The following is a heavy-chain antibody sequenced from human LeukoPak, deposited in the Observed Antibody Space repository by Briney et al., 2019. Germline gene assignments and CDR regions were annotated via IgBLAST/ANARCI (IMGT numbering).Heavy chain of an antibody. D-gene: IGHD5-18*01. CDR2: IYYSGST. CDR1: GGSISSYY. CDR3: ARTTEGGYTYDYFYYYYMDV. Sequence: PSETLSLTCTVSGGSISSYYWSWIRQPPGKGLEWIGYIYYSGSTNYNPSLKSRVTISVDTSKNQFSLKLSSVTAADTAVYYCARTTEGGYTYDYFYYYYMDVWGKGTTVTVSS. J-gene: IGHJ6*03. V-gene: IGHV4-59*01.